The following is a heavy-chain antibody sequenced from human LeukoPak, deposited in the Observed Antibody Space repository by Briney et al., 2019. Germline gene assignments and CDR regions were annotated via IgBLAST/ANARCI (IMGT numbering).Heavy chain of an antibody. Sequence: GESLKISCKGSGYSFTSYWIGWVRQMPGKGLEWMGIIYPGDSDTRYSPSFQGQVTISADKSISTAYLQWSSLKASDTAMYYCARQGYDILTGYFAHYFDYWGQGTLVTVSS. CDR3: ARQGYDILTGYFAHYFDY. CDR2: IYPGDSDT. V-gene: IGHV5-51*01. J-gene: IGHJ4*02. CDR1: GYSFTSYW. D-gene: IGHD3-9*01.